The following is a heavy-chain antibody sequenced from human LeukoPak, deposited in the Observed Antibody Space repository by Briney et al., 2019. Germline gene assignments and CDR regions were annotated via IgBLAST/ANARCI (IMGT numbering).Heavy chain of an antibody. CDR2: IIPIFGTA. J-gene: IGHJ4*02. V-gene: IGHV1-69*05. D-gene: IGHD1-26*01. Sequence: SVKVSCKASGGTFSSYAISWVRQAPGQGLEWMGGIIPIFGTANYAQKFQGRVTITTDESTSTAYMELSSLRSEDTAVYYCARGKIIVGASSGFDYWVQGTLVTVSS. CDR1: GGTFSSYA. CDR3: ARGKIIVGASSGFDY.